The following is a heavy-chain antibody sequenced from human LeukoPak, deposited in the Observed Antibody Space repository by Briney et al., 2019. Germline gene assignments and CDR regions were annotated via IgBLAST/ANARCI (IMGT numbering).Heavy chain of an antibody. CDR1: GYTFTGYY. V-gene: IGHV1-2*04. D-gene: IGHD2-15*01. J-gene: IGHJ5*02. Sequence: ASVKVSCKASGYTFTGYYMHWVRQAPGQGLEWMGWINPNCGGTNYAQKFQGWVTMTRDTSISTAYMELSRLRSDDTAVYYCAREGGGSGGWFDPWGQGTLVTVPS. CDR2: INPNCGGT. CDR3: AREGGGSGGWFDP.